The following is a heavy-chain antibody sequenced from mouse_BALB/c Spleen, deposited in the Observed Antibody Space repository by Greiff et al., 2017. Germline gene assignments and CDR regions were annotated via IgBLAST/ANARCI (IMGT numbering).Heavy chain of an antibody. CDR2: ISYDGSN. CDR1: GYSITSGYY. J-gene: IGHJ3*01. D-gene: IGHD2-3*01. CDR3: ARVDDGYYLFAY. V-gene: IGHV3-6*02. Sequence: EVKLMESGPGLVKPSQSLSLTCSVTGYSITSGYYWNWIRQFPGNKLEWMGYISYDGSNNYNPSLKNRISITRDTSKNQFFLKLNSVTTEDTATYYCARVDDGYYLFAYWGQGTLVTVSA.